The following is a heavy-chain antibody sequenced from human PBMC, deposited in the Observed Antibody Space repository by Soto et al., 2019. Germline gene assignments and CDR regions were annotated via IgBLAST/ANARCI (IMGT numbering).Heavy chain of an antibody. V-gene: IGHV3-11*01. D-gene: IGHD1-20*01. CDR2: ISGSSTTK. CDR1: GFGFSDYY. CDR3: ARDIGISGNWFDP. Sequence: PGGSLRLSCAASGFGFSDYYMTWIRQAPGKGLECVSYISGSSTTKYYADSVKGRFTISRDNTKNSLFLHMNSLTTEDTGVYYCARDIGISGNWFDPWGQGTLVTFSS. J-gene: IGHJ5*02.